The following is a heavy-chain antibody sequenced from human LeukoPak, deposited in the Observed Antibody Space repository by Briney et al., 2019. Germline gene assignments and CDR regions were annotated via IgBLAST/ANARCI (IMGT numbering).Heavy chain of an antibody. J-gene: IGHJ3*02. Sequence: ASVKVSCKASGYSFTSNVISWVRQAPGQGLEWMGWISAYNGNTNYAQKLQGRVTMTTDTSTSTAYMELRSLRSDDTAVYYCARFGLGKHIEVAGIPFDIWGQGTMVTVSS. CDR2: ISAYNGNT. CDR1: GYSFTSNV. V-gene: IGHV1-18*01. CDR3: ARFGLGKHIEVAGIPFDI. D-gene: IGHD6-19*01.